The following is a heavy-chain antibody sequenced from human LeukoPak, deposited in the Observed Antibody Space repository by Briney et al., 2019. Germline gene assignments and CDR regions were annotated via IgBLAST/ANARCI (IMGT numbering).Heavy chain of an antibody. CDR3: ARVVVIKGFDY. CDR2: IYYSGST. Sequence: SETLSLTCTVSGGSIRSSSYYWGWIRQPPGKGLEWIGSIYYSGSTYYNPSLKSRVTISVDTSKNQFSLKLSSVTAADTAVYYCARVVVIKGFDYWGQGTLVTVSS. CDR1: GGSIRSSSYY. V-gene: IGHV4-39*07. J-gene: IGHJ4*02. D-gene: IGHD3-22*01.